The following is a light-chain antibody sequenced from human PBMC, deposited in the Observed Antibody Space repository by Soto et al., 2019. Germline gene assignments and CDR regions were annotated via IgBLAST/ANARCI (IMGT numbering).Light chain of an antibody. Sequence: EIVLTQSPGTLSLSPVERATLSFMASQSVSSNYLAWYQQKPGQAPRLLIYGASSRATGIPDRFSGSGSGTDFTLTISRLEPEDFAVYYCQQYGSSPITFGQGTRLEIK. CDR1: QSVSSNY. CDR2: GAS. J-gene: IGKJ5*01. V-gene: IGKV3-20*01. CDR3: QQYGSSPIT.